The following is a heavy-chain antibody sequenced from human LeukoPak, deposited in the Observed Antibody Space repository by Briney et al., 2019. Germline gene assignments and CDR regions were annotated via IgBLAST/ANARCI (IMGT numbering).Heavy chain of an antibody. Sequence: ASVKVSCKASGGTFSSYAISWVRQAPGQGLEWMGGIIPIFGTANYAQKFQGRVTITADKSTSTAYMELSSLRSEDTAVYYCARSGPGYCSGGSCYHYWGQGTLVTVSS. CDR3: ARSGPGYCSGGSCYHY. J-gene: IGHJ4*02. CDR1: GGTFSSYA. V-gene: IGHV1-69*06. CDR2: IIPIFGTA. D-gene: IGHD2-15*01.